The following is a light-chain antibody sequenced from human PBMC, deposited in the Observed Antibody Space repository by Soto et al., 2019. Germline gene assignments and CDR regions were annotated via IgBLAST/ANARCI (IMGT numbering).Light chain of an antibody. CDR2: AAS. V-gene: IGKV1-39*01. CDR1: QTISTH. Sequence: IRMTQSPSSLSASVRDRVTITCRASQTISTHLNWYQQKPGKAPKLLIYAASTLQSGVPSRFSGSGSGTDFTLTINSLQPEDFATYYCQQSLTIPYTFGQGTKLEIK. CDR3: QQSLTIPYT. J-gene: IGKJ2*01.